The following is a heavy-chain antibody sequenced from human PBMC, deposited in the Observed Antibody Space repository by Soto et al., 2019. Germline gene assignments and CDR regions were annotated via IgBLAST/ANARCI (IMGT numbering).Heavy chain of an antibody. CDR3: ARGYCTNGVCLFNYYYYGMDV. J-gene: IGHJ6*02. CDR1: GGSISSGGYY. D-gene: IGHD2-8*01. V-gene: IGHV4-31*03. CDR2: IYYSGST. Sequence: PSETLSLTCTVSGGSISSGGYYWSWVRQHPGKGLEWIGYIYYSGSTYYNPSLKSRVTISVDASKNQFSLKLSSVTAADTAVYCCARGYCTNGVCLFNYYYYGMDVWGQGTTVTVSS.